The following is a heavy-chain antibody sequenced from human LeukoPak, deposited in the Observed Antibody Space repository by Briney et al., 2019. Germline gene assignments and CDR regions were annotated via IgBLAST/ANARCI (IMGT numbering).Heavy chain of an antibody. CDR1: GGSFSGYY. J-gene: IGHJ4*02. CDR2: INHSGST. CDR3: ARSDFLSGYLYYFDY. Sequence: PSETLSLTCAVYGGSFSGYYWSWIRQPPGKGLEWIGEINHSGSTNYNPSLKSRVTISVDTSKNQFSLKLSSATAADTAVYYCARSDFLSGYLYYFDYWGQGTLVTVSS. D-gene: IGHD3-3*01. V-gene: IGHV4-34*01.